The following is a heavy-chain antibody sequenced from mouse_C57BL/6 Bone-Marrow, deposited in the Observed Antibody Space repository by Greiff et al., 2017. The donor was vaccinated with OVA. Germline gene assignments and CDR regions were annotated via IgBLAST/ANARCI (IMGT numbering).Heavy chain of an antibody. CDR3: ARTIPYYSNSYWYFDV. CDR1: GYAFSSSW. Sequence: VQLQQSGPELVKPGASVKISCKASGYAFSSSWMHWVKQRPGKGLEWIGRIYPGDGDTNYNGKFKGKATLTADKSSSTAYMQLSSLTSEDSAVYFCARTIPYYSNSYWYFDVGGRGTTATVSP. CDR2: IYPGDGDT. D-gene: IGHD2-5*01. J-gene: IGHJ1*03. V-gene: IGHV1-82*01.